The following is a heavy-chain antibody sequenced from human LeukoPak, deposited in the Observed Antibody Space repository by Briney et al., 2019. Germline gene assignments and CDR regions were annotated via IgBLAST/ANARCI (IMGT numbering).Heavy chain of an antibody. D-gene: IGHD2-2*01. Sequence: GGSLRLSCAASGFTFSSYAMSWVRQAPGKGLEWVSAISGSGGSKYYADSVKGRFTISRDNSKNTLYLQMNSLRAEDTAVYYCAKGAPQYCSSTSCFNWFDPWGQGTLVTVSS. CDR3: AKGAPQYCSSTSCFNWFDP. V-gene: IGHV3-23*01. CDR1: GFTFSSYA. CDR2: ISGSGGSK. J-gene: IGHJ5*02.